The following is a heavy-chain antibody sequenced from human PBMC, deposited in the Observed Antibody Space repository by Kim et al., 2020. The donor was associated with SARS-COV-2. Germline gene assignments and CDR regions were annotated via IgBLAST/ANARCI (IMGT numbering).Heavy chain of an antibody. Sequence: GGSLRLSCAASGFTFSNYGMHWVRQAPGKGLEWVALIWSDGSNKYYAASVKGRFTISRDNSKNTLYLQMNSLRAEDTAVYYCAKDGTDSSSWYSNFYHYYIMDVWGRGTTVTVSS. V-gene: IGHV3-33*06. CDR3: AKDGTDSSSWYSNFYHYYIMDV. J-gene: IGHJ6*02. D-gene: IGHD6-13*01. CDR2: IWSDGSNK. CDR1: GFTFSNYG.